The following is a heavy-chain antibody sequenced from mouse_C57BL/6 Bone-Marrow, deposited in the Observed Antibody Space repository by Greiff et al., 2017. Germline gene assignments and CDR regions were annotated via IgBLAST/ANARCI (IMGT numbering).Heavy chain of an antibody. V-gene: IGHV1-9*01. Sequence: QVQLQQSGAELMKPGASVKLSCKATGYTFTGYWIEWVKQRPGHGLEWIGEILPGSGSTNYNEKFKGKATFTADTSSTTAYMQRSSLTTEDSAIYYCARPLTGTGPWFAYWGQGTLGTVSA. D-gene: IGHD4-1*01. CDR1: GYTFTGYW. CDR2: ILPGSGST. J-gene: IGHJ3*01. CDR3: ARPLTGTGPWFAY.